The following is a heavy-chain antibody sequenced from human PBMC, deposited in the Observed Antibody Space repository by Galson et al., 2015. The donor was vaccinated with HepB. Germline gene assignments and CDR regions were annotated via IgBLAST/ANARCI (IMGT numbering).Heavy chain of an antibody. CDR3: AKQMFYNSGRYYDC. Sequence: SLRLSCAASGLTSSSSAMSWVRQAPGKGLEWVAAISSSGGDTYYVDSVKGRFTVSRDKSKNTLSLQMNSLRADDTAVYYCAKQMFYNSGRYYDCRGQGTQVTVSS. CDR2: ISSSGGDT. D-gene: IGHD6-19*01. V-gene: IGHV3-23*01. J-gene: IGHJ4*02. CDR1: GLTSSSSA.